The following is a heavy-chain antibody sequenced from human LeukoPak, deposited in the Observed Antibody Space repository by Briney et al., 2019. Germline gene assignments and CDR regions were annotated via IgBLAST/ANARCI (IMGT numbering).Heavy chain of an antibody. V-gene: IGHV3-11*04. CDR1: GFIFSDYY. CDR2: ISSSSSTI. Sequence: PEGSLRLSCAASGFIFSDYYMNWIRQAPGKGLEWVSYISSSSSTIYYADSVKGRFTISRDNAKNSLYLQMNSLRDEDTAVYYCARPGDGYNPYFDYWGQGTLVTVSS. CDR3: ARPGDGYNPYFDY. J-gene: IGHJ4*02. D-gene: IGHD5-24*01.